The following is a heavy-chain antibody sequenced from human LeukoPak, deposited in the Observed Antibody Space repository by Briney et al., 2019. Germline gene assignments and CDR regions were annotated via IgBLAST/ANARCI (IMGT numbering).Heavy chain of an antibody. Sequence: GASVKVSCKASGGTFSSYAISWVRQAPGQGLEWMGGIIPIFGTANYAQKFQGRVTITADESTSTAYMELSSLRSKDTAVYYCARDRGSGWRLDYWGQGTLVTVSS. D-gene: IGHD6-19*01. J-gene: IGHJ4*02. CDR3: ARDRGSGWRLDY. V-gene: IGHV1-69*13. CDR2: IIPIFGTA. CDR1: GGTFSSYA.